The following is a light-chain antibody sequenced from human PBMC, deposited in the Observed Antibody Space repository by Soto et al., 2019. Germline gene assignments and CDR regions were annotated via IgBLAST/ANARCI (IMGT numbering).Light chain of an antibody. V-gene: IGKV3-20*01. CDR2: GAS. J-gene: IGKJ1*01. Sequence: EIVLTQSPGTLSLSPGERATLSCRASQSVIYLAWYQQKPGQAPRLLFYGASNRATGIPGRFSGSGSGTDFTLTISRMEPEDSAVYYCHQYGNVPWTFGQGTKVEIK. CDR1: QSVIY. CDR3: HQYGNVPWT.